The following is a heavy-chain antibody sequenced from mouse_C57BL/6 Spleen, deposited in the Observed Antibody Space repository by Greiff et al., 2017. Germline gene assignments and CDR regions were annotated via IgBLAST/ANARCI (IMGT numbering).Heavy chain of an antibody. J-gene: IGHJ2*01. CDR1: GFTFSSYG. Sequence: EVMLVESGGDLVKPGGSLKLSCAASGFTFSSYGMSWVRQTPDKRLEWVAAISSGGSYTYYPDSVKGRFTISRDNAKNTLYLQMSSLKSEDTAMYYCARLSIYYGSSPYYFDYWGQGTTLTVSS. CDR3: ARLSIYYGSSPYYFDY. D-gene: IGHD1-1*01. V-gene: IGHV5-6*01. CDR2: ISSGGSYT.